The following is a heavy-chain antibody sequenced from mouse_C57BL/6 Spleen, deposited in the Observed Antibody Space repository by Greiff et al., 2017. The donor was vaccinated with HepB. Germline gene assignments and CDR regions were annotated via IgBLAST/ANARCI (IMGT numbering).Heavy chain of an antibody. J-gene: IGHJ1*03. Sequence: EVQLVESGGGLVKPGGSLKLSCAASGFTFSDYGMHWVRQAPEKGLEWVAYISSGSSTIYYADTVKGRFTISRDNAKNTLFLQMTSLRSEDTAMYYCARPSDYYGSIYWYFDVWGTGTTVTVSS. CDR2: ISSGSSTI. D-gene: IGHD1-1*01. CDR3: ARPSDYYGSIYWYFDV. V-gene: IGHV5-17*01. CDR1: GFTFSDYG.